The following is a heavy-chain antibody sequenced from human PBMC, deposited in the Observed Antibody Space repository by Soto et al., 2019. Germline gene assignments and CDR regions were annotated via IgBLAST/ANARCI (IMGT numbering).Heavy chain of an antibody. Sequence: QVPLVQSGAEVKKPGASVKVSCKASGYTFTRYGISWVRQAPGQGLEWMGWISTYNGNTDDAHNFQGRVTMTTDTSTSTAYMELRSLRSDDTAVYYCAREIRNYGQNWFDSWGQGTLVTVSS. D-gene: IGHD3-16*01. CDR3: AREIRNYGQNWFDS. V-gene: IGHV1-18*01. CDR1: GYTFTRYG. J-gene: IGHJ5*01. CDR2: ISTYNGNT.